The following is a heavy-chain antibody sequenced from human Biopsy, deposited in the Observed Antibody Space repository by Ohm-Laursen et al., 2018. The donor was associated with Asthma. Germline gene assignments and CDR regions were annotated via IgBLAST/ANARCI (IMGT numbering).Heavy chain of an antibody. CDR1: GSRFSSYA. Sequence: SLRLSCSSSGSRFSSYAMPLVRQAPGKRCDWAALSPYEGSKTIYGDSVRGRFTVSRDSSTNTLYLQMSSLRPEDTAVYYCAREGVFCGGLCYSPPDFWGQGTLVTVSS. CDR3: AREGVFCGGLCYSPPDF. CDR2: SPYEGSKT. J-gene: IGHJ4*02. D-gene: IGHD2-21*02. V-gene: IGHV3-30*15.